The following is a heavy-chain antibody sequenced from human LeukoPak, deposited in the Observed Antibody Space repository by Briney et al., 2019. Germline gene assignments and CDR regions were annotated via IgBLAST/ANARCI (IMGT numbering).Heavy chain of an antibody. CDR1: GFTFSNYA. CDR2: ISGSGGTT. J-gene: IGHJ3*02. V-gene: IGHV3-23*01. CDR3: AKDLARYCSGGNCPRAFDI. Sequence: GGSLRLSCAASGFTFSNYAMSWVRQAPGKGLEWVSAISGSGGTTYYADSVKGRFTIFRDNSKNTLYLQMNSLRAEDTAVYYCAKDLARYCSGGNCPRAFDIWGQGTMVTVSS. D-gene: IGHD2-15*01.